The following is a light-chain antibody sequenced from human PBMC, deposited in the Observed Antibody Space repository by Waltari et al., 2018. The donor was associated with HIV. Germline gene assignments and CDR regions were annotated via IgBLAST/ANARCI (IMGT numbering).Light chain of an antibody. J-gene: IGKJ1*01. Sequence: DIQLTQSPSFLSASVGDRVTITCRASQGISSYLAWYQQKPGKAPKILIYAASTLQSGVPSRFSGSGSGTEFTLTISSLQPEDFATYHCQQINSYPKTCGQGTKVEVK. CDR3: QQINSYPKT. V-gene: IGKV1-9*01. CDR2: AAS. CDR1: QGISSY.